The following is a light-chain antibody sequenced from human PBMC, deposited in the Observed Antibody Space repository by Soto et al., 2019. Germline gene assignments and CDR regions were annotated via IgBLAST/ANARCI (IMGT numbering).Light chain of an antibody. CDR1: SSNIGAGYD. Sequence: QSVLTQPPSVSGAPGQRVTISCTGSSSNIGAGYDVHWYQQVPGTAPKLLIYANKNRPAGVPGRFSASKSDTSASLAITGLQAEDEADYYCQSYDSSPSGYVFGTGTKVTVL. V-gene: IGLV1-40*01. J-gene: IGLJ1*01. CDR3: QSYDSSPSGYV. CDR2: ANK.